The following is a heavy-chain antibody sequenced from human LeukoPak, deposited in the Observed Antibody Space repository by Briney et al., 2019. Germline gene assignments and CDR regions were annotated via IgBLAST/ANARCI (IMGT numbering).Heavy chain of an antibody. V-gene: IGHV4-34*01. CDR3: ARSTRGYSYGYTFYY. Sequence: PSETLSLTCAVYGGSFSGYYWSWIRQPPGKGLEWIGEINHSGSTNYSPSLKSRVTISVDTSKNQFSLKLSSVTAADTAVYYCARSTRGYSYGYTFYYWGQGTLGTVSS. J-gene: IGHJ4*02. CDR1: GGSFSGYY. CDR2: INHSGST. D-gene: IGHD5-18*01.